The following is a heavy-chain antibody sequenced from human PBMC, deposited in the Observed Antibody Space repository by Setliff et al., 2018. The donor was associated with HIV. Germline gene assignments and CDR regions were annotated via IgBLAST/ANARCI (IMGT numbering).Heavy chain of an antibody. CDR2: INLNSGGT. V-gene: IGHV1-2*02. J-gene: IGHJ4*02. CDR1: GYTFTSYY. D-gene: IGHD4-4*01. CDR3: ARAQGNFGNSLIYYLDY. Sequence: GASVKVSCKASGYTFTSYYMHWVRQAPGQGLEWMGWINLNSGGTDYAQEFQGRVTMTRDTSISTAYMELSRLSFDDTAVYYCARAQGNFGNSLIYYLDYWGQGTLVTVSS.